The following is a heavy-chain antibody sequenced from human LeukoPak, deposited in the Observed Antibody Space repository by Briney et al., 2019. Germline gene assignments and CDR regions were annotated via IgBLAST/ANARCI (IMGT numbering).Heavy chain of an antibody. J-gene: IGHJ4*02. V-gene: IGHV3-7*03. Sequence: GSLRLSXAASGFMFSSNWMSWVRLAPGKGLEWVANIKEDGTETYYVDSVKGRFTISRDNAKNSLYLQMNSLRVEDTAVYYCAKEGRSLQTYWGQGTLVTVSS. CDR2: IKEDGTET. CDR1: GFMFSSNW. CDR3: AKEGRSLQTY. D-gene: IGHD5-24*01.